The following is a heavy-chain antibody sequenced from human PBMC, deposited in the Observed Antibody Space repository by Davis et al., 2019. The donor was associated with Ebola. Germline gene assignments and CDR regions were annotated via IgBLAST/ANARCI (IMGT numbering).Heavy chain of an antibody. CDR2: INHSGST. D-gene: IGHD2-2*01. CDR3: ARVLAVVVPAAIPMPHFDY. CDR1: GGSFSGYY. J-gene: IGHJ4*02. V-gene: IGHV4-34*01. Sequence: PSETLSLTCAVYGGSFSGYYWSWIRQPPGKGLEWIGEINHSGSTNYNPSLKSRVTISVDTSKNQFSLKLSSVTAADTAVYYCARVLAVVVPAAIPMPHFDYWGQGTLVTVSS.